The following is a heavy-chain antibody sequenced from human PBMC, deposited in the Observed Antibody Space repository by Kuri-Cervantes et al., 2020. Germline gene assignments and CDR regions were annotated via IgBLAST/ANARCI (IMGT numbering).Heavy chain of an antibody. Sequence: SETLSLTFAVYGGSFSGYYWSWIRQPPGKGLEWIGYIYYSGSTNYNPSLKSRVTISVDKSKNQFSLKLSSVTAADTAVYYCARSNYYGSGSNFDYWGQGTLVTVSS. CDR3: ARSNYYGSGSNFDY. D-gene: IGHD3-10*01. CDR2: IYYSGST. J-gene: IGHJ4*02. CDR1: GGSFSGYY. V-gene: IGHV4-59*12.